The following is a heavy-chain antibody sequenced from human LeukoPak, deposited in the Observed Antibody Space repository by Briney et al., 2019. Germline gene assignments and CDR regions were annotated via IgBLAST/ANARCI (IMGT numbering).Heavy chain of an antibody. Sequence: PSQTLSLTCTVSGGSIRSGNYYWSWLRQPAGTGLEWIGRIYTSGSTNYNPSLKSRITISVDTSKNQFSLILSSVTAADTAVYYCATTRDYYGMDVWGQGTTVTVSS. D-gene: IGHD2-21*01. CDR3: ATTRDYYGMDV. V-gene: IGHV4-61*02. J-gene: IGHJ6*02. CDR2: IYTSGST. CDR1: GGSIRSGNYY.